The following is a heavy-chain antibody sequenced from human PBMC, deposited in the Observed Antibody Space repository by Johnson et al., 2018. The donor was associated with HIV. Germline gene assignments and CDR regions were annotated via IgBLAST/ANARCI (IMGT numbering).Heavy chain of an antibody. V-gene: IGHV3-30-3*01. Sequence: RLSCAASHFTFGAHAIHWVRLAPGKGLEWVAVASYDGDNKYYADSVNGRFTISKDNSKDTLYMEMNNLRLEDTAVYYCARGAAVSGTLVDPFDIWGQGTMVTVSS. D-gene: IGHD1-26*01. J-gene: IGHJ3*02. CDR2: ASYDGDNK. CDR3: ARGAAVSGTLVDPFDI. CDR1: HFTFGAHA.